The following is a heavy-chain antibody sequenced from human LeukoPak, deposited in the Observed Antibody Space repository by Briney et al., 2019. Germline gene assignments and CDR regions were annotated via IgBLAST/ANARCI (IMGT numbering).Heavy chain of an antibody. CDR2: INPDGSQT. Sequence: GGSLRLSCAASGFTFNTYWMHWVRQAPGKGLVWVSHINPDGSQTNYADSVTGRFTISRDDAKNTLYLQMNSLRAEDTAVYYCARDPVRRDSYWGQGTLVTVSS. V-gene: IGHV3-74*01. J-gene: IGHJ4*02. CDR3: ARDPVRRDSY. D-gene: IGHD3-10*01. CDR1: GFTFNTYW.